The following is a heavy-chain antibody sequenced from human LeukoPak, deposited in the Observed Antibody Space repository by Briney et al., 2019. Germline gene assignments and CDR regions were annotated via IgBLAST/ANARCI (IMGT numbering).Heavy chain of an antibody. V-gene: IGHV1-2*02. Sequence: ASVKVSCKASGYTFTGYYMHWVRQAPGQGLEWMGWINPNSGGTNYAQKFQGRVTITADKSTSTAYMELSSLRSEDTAVYYCARGPDYDSSGYWYWGQGTLVTVSS. D-gene: IGHD3-22*01. CDR2: INPNSGGT. CDR3: ARGPDYDSSGYWY. CDR1: GYTFTGYY. J-gene: IGHJ4*02.